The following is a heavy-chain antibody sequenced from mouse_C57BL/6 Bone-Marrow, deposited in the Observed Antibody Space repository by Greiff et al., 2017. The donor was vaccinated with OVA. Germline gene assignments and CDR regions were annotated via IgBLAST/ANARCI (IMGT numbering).Heavy chain of an antibody. Sequence: QVQLKQSGAELARPGASVKLSCKASGCTFTSYGISWVKQRTGQGLEWIGEIYPRSGNTYYNEKFKGKATLTADKSSSTAYMQLSSLTSEDSAVYFCASRRTYFDYWGQGTTLTVSS. CDR1: GCTFTSYG. J-gene: IGHJ2*01. CDR2: IYPRSGNT. CDR3: ASRRTYFDY. V-gene: IGHV1-81*01.